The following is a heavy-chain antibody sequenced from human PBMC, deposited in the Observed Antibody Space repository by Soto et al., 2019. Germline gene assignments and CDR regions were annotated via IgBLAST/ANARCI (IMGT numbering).Heavy chain of an antibody. CDR3: ARTDGYFYGLDV. CDR1: GFTFRNYD. Sequence: EVQLVESGGGLVQPGASLRLSCEASGFTFRNYDMHWVRQGTGKGLEWVSAISAAGDPDYADSVEGRFTISRENAQNSFFLQMNSLRVGDTADYYCARTDGYFYGLDVWGEGTAVTVSS. V-gene: IGHV3-13*05. CDR2: ISAAGDP. J-gene: IGHJ6*04.